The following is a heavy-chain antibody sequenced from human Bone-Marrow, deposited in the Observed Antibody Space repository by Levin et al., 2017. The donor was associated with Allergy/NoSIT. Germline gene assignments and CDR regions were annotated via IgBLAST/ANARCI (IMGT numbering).Heavy chain of an antibody. Sequence: GGSLRLSCAASGFSFSSYGMHWVRQAPGKGLEWVAVIWSDGSNNYYIDSVKGRFTISRDNSKQTLYLQMSSLRAEDTAVYYCATSNRNNGWFAFDIWGQGTMVTVSS. CDR2: IWSDGSNN. V-gene: IGHV3-33*03. J-gene: IGHJ3*02. CDR3: ATSNRNNGWFAFDI. CDR1: GFSFSSYG. D-gene: IGHD1-14*01.